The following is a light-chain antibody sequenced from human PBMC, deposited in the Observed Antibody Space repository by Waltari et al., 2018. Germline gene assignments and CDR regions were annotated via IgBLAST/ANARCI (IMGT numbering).Light chain of an antibody. CDR1: ARDVGTYHL. V-gene: IGLV2-14*01. CDR3: SSYTTSSAPGV. J-gene: IGLJ1*01. CDR2: EVS. Sequence: QSALTQPASVSGSPGPSITISCPGTARDVGTYHLVSWYQQHPGKAPHLIIYEVSNRPSGISNRFSASKSGNTASLTISGLQAEDEADYYCSSYTTSSAPGVFGTGTRVTVL.